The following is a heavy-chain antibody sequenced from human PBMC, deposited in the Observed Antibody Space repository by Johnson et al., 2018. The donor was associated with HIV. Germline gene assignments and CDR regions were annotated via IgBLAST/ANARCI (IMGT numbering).Heavy chain of an antibody. J-gene: IGHJ3*02. CDR1: GFTFSSYD. CDR3: ARKKDAAFDI. Sequence: VQLVESGGGVVQPGRSLRLSCAGSGFTFSSYDLHWVRQAPGKGLEWVAVISYDGSTKYYADSVRGRFTISRDNSKNTLYLQMNSLRADDTAVYYCARKKDAAFDIWGQGTMVTVSS. V-gene: IGHV3-30*04. CDR2: ISYDGSTK.